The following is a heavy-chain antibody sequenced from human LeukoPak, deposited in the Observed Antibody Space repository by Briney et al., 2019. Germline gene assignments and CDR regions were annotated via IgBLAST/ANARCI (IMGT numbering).Heavy chain of an antibody. D-gene: IGHD3-3*01. CDR3: ARDPVYVLEDQGH. Sequence: GGSLRLAGAASGFTFSDYYMSWIRQAPGKGLEWVSYISPSGITIYYADSVKGRFTISRDNGIKSLYLEMHSLRVEDTALYYCARDPVYVLEDQGHWGQGTLVTVS. CDR2: ISPSGITI. J-gene: IGHJ4*02. V-gene: IGHV3-11*04. CDR1: GFTFSDYY.